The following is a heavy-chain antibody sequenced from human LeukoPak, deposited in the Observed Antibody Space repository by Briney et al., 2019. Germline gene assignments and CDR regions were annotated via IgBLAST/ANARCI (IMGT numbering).Heavy chain of an antibody. CDR3: AKAEGRYPQYSDY. CDR2: IKQDGNEK. Sequence: PGGFLRLSCAASGFTFSNYWMSWVRQAPGKGLEWVANIKQDGNEKYYADSVKGRFTISRDNSKNTLYLQMNSLRAEDTAVYYCAKAEGRYPQYSDYWGQGTLVTVSS. V-gene: IGHV3-7*01. J-gene: IGHJ4*02. D-gene: IGHD3-16*02. CDR1: GFTFSNYW.